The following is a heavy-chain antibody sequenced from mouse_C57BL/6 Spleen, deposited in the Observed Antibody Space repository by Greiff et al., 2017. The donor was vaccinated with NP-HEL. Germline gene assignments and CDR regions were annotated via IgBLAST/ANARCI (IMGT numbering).Heavy chain of an antibody. CDR3: TRDQHGRGYDWYFDV. CDR2: IDPETGGT. V-gene: IGHV1-15*01. Sequence: VQLQQSGAELVRPGASVTLSCKASGYTFTDYEMHWVKQTPVHGLEWIGAIDPETGGTAYNQKFKGKAILTADKSSSTAYMELRSLTSEDSAGYYCTRDQHGRGYDWYFDVWGTGTTVTVSS. D-gene: IGHD1-1*01. CDR1: GYTFTDYE. J-gene: IGHJ1*03.